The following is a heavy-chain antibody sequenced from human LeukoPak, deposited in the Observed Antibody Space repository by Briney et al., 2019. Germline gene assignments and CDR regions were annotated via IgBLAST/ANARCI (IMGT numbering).Heavy chain of an antibody. CDR2: IYYSGST. J-gene: IGHJ4*02. Sequence: SETLSFTCTVSGGSISSYYWSWIRQPPGKGLEWIGYIYYSGSTNYNPSLKSRVTISVDTSKNQFSLKLSSVTAADTAVYYCARVDPDSSSTLEVFDYWDQGTLVTVSS. D-gene: IGHD6-6*01. CDR3: ARVDPDSSSTLEVFDY. V-gene: IGHV4-59*01. CDR1: GGSISSYY.